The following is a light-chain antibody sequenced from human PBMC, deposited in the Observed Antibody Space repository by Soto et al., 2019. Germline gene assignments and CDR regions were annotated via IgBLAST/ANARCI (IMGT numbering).Light chain of an antibody. Sequence: QSVLTQPPSASGTPGQRVTISCSGSRSNIGSNTVNWYQQLPGTAPKLLIYNNNQRPSGVRDRFSGSKSGTSASLAISGLQAEDEADYYCATWDDCLFGHVVFGGGTKLTVL. CDR3: ATWDDCLFGHVV. CDR2: NNN. V-gene: IGLV1-44*01. J-gene: IGLJ2*01. CDR1: RSNIGSNT.